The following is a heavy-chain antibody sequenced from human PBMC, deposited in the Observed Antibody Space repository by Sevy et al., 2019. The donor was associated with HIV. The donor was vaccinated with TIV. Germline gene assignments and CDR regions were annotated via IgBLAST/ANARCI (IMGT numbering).Heavy chain of an antibody. V-gene: IGHV1-18*01. CDR3: ARISTVRGKFNWFDP. Sequence: ASVKVSCKASGYTFDSYGIGWVRQAPGQGLEWMGWIGAYNGNIKYAQNIQDRVTMTTDASTSTAYMELRSLRSDDTAAYFCARISTVRGKFNWFDPWGQGTLVTVSS. CDR2: IGAYNGNI. CDR1: GYTFDSYG. J-gene: IGHJ5*02. D-gene: IGHD3-10*01.